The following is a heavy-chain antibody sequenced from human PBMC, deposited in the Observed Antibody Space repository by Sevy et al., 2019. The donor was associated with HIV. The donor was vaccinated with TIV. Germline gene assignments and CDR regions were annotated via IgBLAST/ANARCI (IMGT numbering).Heavy chain of an antibody. V-gene: IGHV3-15*07. Sequence: GGSLRLSCAASGFTFINAWMNWVRQAPGKGLEWVGRIKSKGGGGTIDYAAPVKGRFSISRDDSKNTLYLQMNSLKIEDTALYYCTWGHDYYYGMNVWGQGTTVTVSS. J-gene: IGHJ6*02. CDR3: TWGHDYYYGMNV. D-gene: IGHD3-16*01. CDR2: IKSKGGGGTI. CDR1: GFTFINAW.